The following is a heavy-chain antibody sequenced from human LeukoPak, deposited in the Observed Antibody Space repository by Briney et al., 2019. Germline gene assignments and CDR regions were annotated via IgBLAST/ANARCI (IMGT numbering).Heavy chain of an antibody. Sequence: PSETLSLTCAVYGGSFSGYYWSWIRQPPGKGLEWIGEINHSGSTNYNPSLKSRVTISVDTSKNQFSLKLSSVTAADTAVYYCARELRFGDSGVWGQGTTVTVSS. CDR2: INHSGST. J-gene: IGHJ6*02. CDR1: GGSFSGYY. CDR3: ARELRFGDSGV. D-gene: IGHD3-10*01. V-gene: IGHV4-34*01.